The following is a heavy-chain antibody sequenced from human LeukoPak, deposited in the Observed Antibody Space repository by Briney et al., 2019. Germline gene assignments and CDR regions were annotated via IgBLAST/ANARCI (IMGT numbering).Heavy chain of an antibody. D-gene: IGHD3-9*01. J-gene: IGHJ4*02. V-gene: IGHV4-39*01. Sequence: SETLSLTCTVSGGSITTTGYYWGWIRQSPGKGLVWIGCIYYSGSTYYNPYPRTPVTVSIDPSKNQFSLRLRSVPAADTAVFFCARLTGYLDYWGRGMLVTVSS. CDR1: GGSITTTGYY. CDR2: IYYSGST. CDR3: ARLTGYLDY.